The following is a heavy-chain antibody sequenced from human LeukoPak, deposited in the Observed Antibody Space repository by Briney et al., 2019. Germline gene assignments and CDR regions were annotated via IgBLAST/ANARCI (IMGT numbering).Heavy chain of an antibody. J-gene: IGHJ4*02. CDR2: IWYDGSNK. D-gene: IGHD3-16*01. V-gene: IGHV3-33*06. Sequence: PGGSLRLSCAASGFTFSSYGMHWVRQAPGKGLEWVAVIWYDGSNKYYADSVKGRFTISRDNSKNTLYLQMNSLRAEDTAVYYCAKDHGMITFGGADFDYWGQGTLVTVSS. CDR3: AKDHGMITFGGADFDY. CDR1: GFTFSSYG.